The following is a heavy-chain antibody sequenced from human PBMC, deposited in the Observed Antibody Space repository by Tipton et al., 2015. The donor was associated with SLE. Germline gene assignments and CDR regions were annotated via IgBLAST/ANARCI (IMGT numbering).Heavy chain of an antibody. CDR3: ARGRKGAFDI. J-gene: IGHJ3*02. Sequence: TLSLTCTVSGGSISSGGYYWSWIRQHPGKGLEWIGYIYYSGSTYYNPSLKSRVTISVDTSKNQFSLKLSSVTAADTAVYYCARGRKGAFDIWGQGTMVTVSS. CDR2: IYYSGST. D-gene: IGHD3-10*01. CDR1: GGSISSGGYY. V-gene: IGHV4-31*03.